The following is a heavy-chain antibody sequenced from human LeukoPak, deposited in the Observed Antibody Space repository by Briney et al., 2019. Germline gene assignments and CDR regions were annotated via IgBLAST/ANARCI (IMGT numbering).Heavy chain of an antibody. CDR1: GGSISSYY. D-gene: IGHD6-6*01. V-gene: IGHV4-59*08. CDR2: IYYSGST. Sequence: SETLSLTCTVSGGSISSYYWSWIRQPPGKGLEWIAYIYYSGSTNYNPSLKSRVTISVDTSKNQFSLKLSSVTAADTAVYYCARAPRIAARLGFDYWGQGTLVTVSS. J-gene: IGHJ4*02. CDR3: ARAPRIAARLGFDY.